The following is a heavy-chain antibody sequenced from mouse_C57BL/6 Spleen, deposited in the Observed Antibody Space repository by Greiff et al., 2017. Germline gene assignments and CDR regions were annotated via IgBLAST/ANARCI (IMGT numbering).Heavy chain of an antibody. V-gene: IGHV1-58*01. CDR1: GYTFTSYG. Sequence: EVQRVESGAELVRPGSSVKMSCKTSGYTFTSYGINWVKQRPGQGLEWIGYIYIGNGYTEYNEKFKGKATLTSDTSSSTAYMQLSSLTSEDSAIYFCASMVTTSHYAMDYWGQGTSVTVSS. D-gene: IGHD2-2*01. CDR2: IYIGNGYT. J-gene: IGHJ4*01. CDR3: ASMVTTSHYAMDY.